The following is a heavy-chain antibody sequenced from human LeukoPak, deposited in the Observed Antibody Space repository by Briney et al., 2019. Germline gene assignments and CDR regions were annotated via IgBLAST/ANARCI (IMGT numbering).Heavy chain of an antibody. CDR3: TSDTVDTTLGIDY. Sequence: GGSLRLSCAASGFXFSSHWIHWVRQAPGKGLMWVSRINSVGSRTDYADSVKGRFTISRDNARNTLYLQMNSLRAEDTAVYYCTSDTVDTTLGIDYWGQGTLVTVSS. J-gene: IGHJ4*02. CDR2: INSVGSRT. V-gene: IGHV3-74*01. D-gene: IGHD5-18*01. CDR1: GFXFSSHW.